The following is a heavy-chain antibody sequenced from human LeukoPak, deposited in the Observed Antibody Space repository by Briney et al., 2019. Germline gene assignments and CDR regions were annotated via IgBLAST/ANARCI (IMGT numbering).Heavy chain of an antibody. CDR1: GGSISSGSYY. Sequence: SETLSLTCTVSGGSISSGSYYWSWIRQPAGKGLEWIGRIYTSGSTNYNPSPKSRVTISVDTSKNQFSLKLSSVTAADTAVYYCAGTMGPFDYWDQGTLVTVSS. CDR2: IYTSGST. CDR3: AGTMGPFDY. D-gene: IGHD1-26*01. J-gene: IGHJ4*02. V-gene: IGHV4-61*02.